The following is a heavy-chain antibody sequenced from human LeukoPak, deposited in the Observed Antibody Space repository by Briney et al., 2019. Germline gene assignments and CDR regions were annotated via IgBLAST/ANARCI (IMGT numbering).Heavy chain of an antibody. Sequence: AGGSLRLSCAASGFTLSNSWMHWVRQAPGKGLEWVSYISSGSSTIYYADSVKGRFTISRDNAKNSLCLQMNSLRDEDTAVYYCARENIVVVTAIRDAFDIWGQGTMVTVSS. CDR1: GFTLSNSW. J-gene: IGHJ3*02. CDR3: ARENIVVVTAIRDAFDI. V-gene: IGHV3-48*02. D-gene: IGHD2-21*02. CDR2: ISSGSSTI.